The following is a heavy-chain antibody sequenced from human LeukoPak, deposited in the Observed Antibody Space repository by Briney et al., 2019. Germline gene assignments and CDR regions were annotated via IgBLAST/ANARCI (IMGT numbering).Heavy chain of an antibody. CDR1: GYTFTSYG. CDR3: ARDRLGYCSGGSCSTPHY. CDR2: ISAYNGNT. J-gene: IGHJ4*02. V-gene: IGHV1-18*01. Sequence: GASVKVSCKASGYTFTSYGISWVRQAPGQGLEWMGWISAYNGNTNYAQKLQGRVTMTTDTSTSTAYMELRSLRSDDTAVYYCARDRLGYCSGGSCSTPHYWGQGTLVTVSS. D-gene: IGHD2-15*01.